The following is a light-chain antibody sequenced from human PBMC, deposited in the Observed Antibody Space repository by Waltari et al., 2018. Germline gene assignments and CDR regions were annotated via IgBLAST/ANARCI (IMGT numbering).Light chain of an antibody. CDR1: QSVRSN. J-gene: IGKJ3*01. CDR2: GAS. V-gene: IGKV3-15*01. CDR3: QQYNNRPPVFT. Sequence: EIVMTQSPATLSVSPGERATLSCRASQSVRSNLAWYQQKPGQAPRLLIYGASNRATGVPARFSGSGSGTDFTLTISSLQSEDFAIYYCQQYNNRPPVFTFGPGTRVDIK.